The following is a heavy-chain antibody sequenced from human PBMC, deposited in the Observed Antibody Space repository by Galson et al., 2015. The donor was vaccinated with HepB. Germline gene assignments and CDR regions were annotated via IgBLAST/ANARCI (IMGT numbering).Heavy chain of an antibody. CDR3: VRRSNGWYDDS. CDR1: GFTFSGYI. Sequence: SLRLSCAASGFTFSGYIIHWVRQAPGKGLEWVAIISHDGSNKDYADSVKGRFTIFRDNSKNTLYLEMNSLRVEDTAVYYCVRRSNGWYDDSWGQGTLVIVSS. D-gene: IGHD6-19*01. J-gene: IGHJ5*02. V-gene: IGHV3-30*04. CDR2: ISHDGSNK.